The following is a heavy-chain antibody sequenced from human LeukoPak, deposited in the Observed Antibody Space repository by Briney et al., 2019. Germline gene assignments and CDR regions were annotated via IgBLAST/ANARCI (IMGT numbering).Heavy chain of an antibody. Sequence: PGRSLRLSCAASGFTFSSYGMHWGRQAPGKGLEWVAVIWYDGSKKYFADPVKGRFTISRDNSKNTLYLQMSSLRAEDTAVYYCAKDMGVVVTGAFDIWGQGTMVTVSS. CDR1: GFTFSSYG. CDR3: AKDMGVVVTGAFDI. V-gene: IGHV3-33*06. J-gene: IGHJ3*02. D-gene: IGHD2-15*01. CDR2: IWYDGSKK.